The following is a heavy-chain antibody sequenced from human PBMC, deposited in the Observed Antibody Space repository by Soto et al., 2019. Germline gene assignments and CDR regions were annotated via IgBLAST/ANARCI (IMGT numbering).Heavy chain of an antibody. V-gene: IGHV1-69*06. D-gene: IGHD5-12*01. CDR1: GGTFSSYA. J-gene: IGHJ6*02. CDR3: AGRSHSGYDYGGAYYYYYGMDV. CDR2: IIPIFGTA. Sequence: QVQLVQSGAEVKKPGSSVKVSCKASGGTFSSYAISWVRQAPGQGLEWMGGIIPIFGTANYAQKFQGRVKLTADKSPRTAYMELGSLRSEDTAVYYRAGRSHSGYDYGGAYYYYYGMDVWGQGTTVTVSS.